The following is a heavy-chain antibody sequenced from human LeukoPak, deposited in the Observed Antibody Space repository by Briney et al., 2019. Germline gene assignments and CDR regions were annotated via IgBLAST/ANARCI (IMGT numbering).Heavy chain of an antibody. D-gene: IGHD3-16*01. Sequence: PSETLSLTCSVSGGSISSNSFYWGWIRQPPGKGLEWIGSIYYSGSTFYNSSLESRVSLSVDMSKNQLSLELTSMTAADTAVYYCARQGADYFYYYIDVWGEGTAVAVSS. CDR1: GGSISSNSFY. V-gene: IGHV4-39*01. CDR2: IYYSGST. CDR3: ARQGADYFYYYIDV. J-gene: IGHJ6*03.